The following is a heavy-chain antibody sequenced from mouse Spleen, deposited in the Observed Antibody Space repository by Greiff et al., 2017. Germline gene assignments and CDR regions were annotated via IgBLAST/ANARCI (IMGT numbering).Heavy chain of an antibody. CDR2: ISSGGSYT. Sequence: DVMLVESGGDLVKPGGSLKLSCAASGFTFSSYGMSWVRQTPDKRLEWVATISSGGSYTYYPDSVKGRFTISRDNAKNTLYLQMSSLKSEDTAMYYCARQSGTRYFDVWGTGTTVTVSS. V-gene: IGHV5-6*02. J-gene: IGHJ1*03. CDR3: ARQSGTRYFDV. CDR1: GFTFSSYG.